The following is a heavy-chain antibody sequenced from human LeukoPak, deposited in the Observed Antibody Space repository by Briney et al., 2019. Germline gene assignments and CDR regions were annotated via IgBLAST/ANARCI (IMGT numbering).Heavy chain of an antibody. CDR3: TTDLMTHDDY. V-gene: IGHV3-15*07. J-gene: IGHJ4*02. CDR1: GGSVSNNY. CDR2: IKSKTDGGTT. Sequence: ETLSLTCSVSGGSVSNNYWNWIRQAPGKGLEWVGRIKSKTDGGTTDYAAPVKGRFTISRDDSKNTLYLQMNSLKTEDTAVYYCTTDLMTHDDYWGQGTLVTVSS.